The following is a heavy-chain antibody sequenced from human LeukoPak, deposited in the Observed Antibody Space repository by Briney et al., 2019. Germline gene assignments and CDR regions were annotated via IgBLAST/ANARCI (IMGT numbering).Heavy chain of an antibody. V-gene: IGHV1-3*01. CDR1: GYTFTSYA. CDR3: AGVVIAPGTFDI. Sequence: ASVKVSCTASGYTFTSYAMHWVRQAPGQRLEWMGWINAGNGNTKYSQKFQGRVTITRDTSASTAYMELSSLRSEDTAVYYCAGVVIAPGTFDIWGQGTMVTVSS. CDR2: INAGNGNT. D-gene: IGHD3-22*01. J-gene: IGHJ3*02.